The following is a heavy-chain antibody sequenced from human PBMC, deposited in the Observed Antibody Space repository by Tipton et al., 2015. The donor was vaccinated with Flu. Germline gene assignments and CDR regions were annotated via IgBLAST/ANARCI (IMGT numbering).Heavy chain of an antibody. J-gene: IGHJ4*02. Sequence: PGLVKPSETLSLTCSVSGYSISSGYYWGWVRRPPGKGLEWIGTIYHSGSTYYNPSLKSRLTISVDTSKNQFSLKLSSVTAADTAVYYCARHTGDSVRGVIDYWGQGTLVTVSS. CDR1: GYSISSGYY. D-gene: IGHD3-10*02. V-gene: IGHV4-38-2*01. CDR3: ARHTGDSVRGVIDY. CDR2: IYHSGST.